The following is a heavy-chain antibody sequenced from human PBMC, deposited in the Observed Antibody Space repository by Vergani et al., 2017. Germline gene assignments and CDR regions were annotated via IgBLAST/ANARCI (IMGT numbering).Heavy chain of an antibody. Sequence: EVQLVESGGGLVQPGGSLRLSCAASGFTVSSNYMSWVRQAPGKGLEWVSVIYSGGSTYYADSVKGRFTISRHNSMNTLYLQMNSLRAEDTAVYYCARVALGIKMNYYYAGMDVWGQGTTVTVSS. V-gene: IGHV3-53*04. CDR1: GFTVSSNY. CDR3: ARVALGIKMNYYYAGMDV. J-gene: IGHJ6*02. D-gene: IGHD1-26*01. CDR2: IYSGGST.